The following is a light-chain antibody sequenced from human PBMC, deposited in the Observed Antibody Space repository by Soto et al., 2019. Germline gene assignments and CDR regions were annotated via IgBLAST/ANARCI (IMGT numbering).Light chain of an antibody. Sequence: EIVLTQSPGSLSLSPGERATLSCRASQSVSGSFLAWYQHKPGQAPRLLIYGASTRLTGIPERFSGSGSGTDFPLTISRLEPEDFAVYYCQQYGSSPSWTFGQGTKVEFK. V-gene: IGKV3-20*01. CDR2: GAS. CDR3: QQYGSSPSWT. J-gene: IGKJ1*01. CDR1: QSVSGSF.